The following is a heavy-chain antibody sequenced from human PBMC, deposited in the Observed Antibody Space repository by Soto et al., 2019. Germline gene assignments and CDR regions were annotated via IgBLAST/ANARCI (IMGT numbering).Heavy chain of an antibody. D-gene: IGHD4-17*01. V-gene: IGHV4-34*01. CDR2: INHSGST. CDR1: GGSFSGYY. Sequence: SETLSLTCAVYGGSFSGYYWSWIRQPPGKGLEWIGEINHSGSTNYNPSLKSRVTISVDTSKNQFSLKLSSVTAADTAVYYCARGYGDYNYYYMDGWGKGTTVTVSS. J-gene: IGHJ6*03. CDR3: ARGYGDYNYYYMDG.